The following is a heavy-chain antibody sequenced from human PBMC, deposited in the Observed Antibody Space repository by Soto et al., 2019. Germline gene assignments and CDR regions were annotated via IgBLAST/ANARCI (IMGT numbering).Heavy chain of an antibody. D-gene: IGHD2-2*01. J-gene: IGHJ5*02. Sequence: SETLSLTCTVSGGSISSYYWSWIRQPPGKGLEWIGYIYYSGSTNYNPSLKSRVTISVDTSKNQFSLKLSSVTAADTAVYYCAREVPAAIGCWFDPWGQGTLVTVSS. CDR3: AREVPAAIGCWFDP. CDR2: IYYSGST. V-gene: IGHV4-59*01. CDR1: GGSISSYY.